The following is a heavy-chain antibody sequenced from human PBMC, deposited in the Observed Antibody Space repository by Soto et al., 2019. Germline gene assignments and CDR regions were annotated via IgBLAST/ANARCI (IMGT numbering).Heavy chain of an antibody. V-gene: IGHV4-31*03. CDR2: IYYSGST. D-gene: IGHD2-2*01. Sequence: QVQLQESGPGLVKPSQTLSLTCTVSGGSISSGGYYWSWIRQHPGKGLEWIGYIYYSGSTYYNPSLKSRVTRSVDTSKNQFSPKLSAVTAADTAVYYCASSIVLVPAALPWFDPWGQGTLVTVSS. CDR1: GGSISSGGYY. CDR3: ASSIVLVPAALPWFDP. J-gene: IGHJ5*02.